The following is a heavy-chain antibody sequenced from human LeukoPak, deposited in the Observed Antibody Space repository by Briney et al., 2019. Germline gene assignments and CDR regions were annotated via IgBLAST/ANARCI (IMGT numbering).Heavy chain of an antibody. V-gene: IGHV3-23*01. CDR1: GLSFTSFA. D-gene: IGHD3-16*01. J-gene: IGHJ4*02. Sequence: GGSLRLSWAASGLSFTSFAMSWVRQAPARGPEWVSSLRGDGETFYADSVRGRFTLSRDDSRNTVYLQLNNLRVEDTAIYYCARASWVSSADAVRWGQGTQVTVSS. CDR2: LRGDGET. CDR3: ARASWVSSADAVR.